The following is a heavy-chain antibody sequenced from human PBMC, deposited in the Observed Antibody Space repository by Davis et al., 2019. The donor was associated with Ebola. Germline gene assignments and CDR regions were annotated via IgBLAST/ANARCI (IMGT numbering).Heavy chain of an antibody. Sequence: GESLKISCAASGFIVSDKYMSWVRQPPGKGPEWVSVLYRDGRTHYADSVKGRFTISRDNSKNTLYLQMNGLRVDDTAIYYCAKDTSNIWFDIWGQGTMVTVSS. J-gene: IGHJ3*02. CDR3: AKDTSNIWFDI. V-gene: IGHV3-53*01. CDR2: LYRDGRT. CDR1: GFIVSDKY. D-gene: IGHD1-26*01.